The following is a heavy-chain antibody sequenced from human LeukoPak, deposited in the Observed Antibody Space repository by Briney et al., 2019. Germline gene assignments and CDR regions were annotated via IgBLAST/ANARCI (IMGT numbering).Heavy chain of an antibody. Sequence: GESLKISCMGSGYSFTSYWIGWVRQMPGKGLEWMGIIYPGDSDTRYSPSFQGQVTISADKSISTAYLQWSSLKASDTAMYYCARNGHYYYYGMDVWGQGTTVTVSS. J-gene: IGHJ6*02. V-gene: IGHV5-51*01. CDR1: GYSFTSYW. CDR2: IYPGDSDT. D-gene: IGHD2-8*01. CDR3: ARNGHYYYYGMDV.